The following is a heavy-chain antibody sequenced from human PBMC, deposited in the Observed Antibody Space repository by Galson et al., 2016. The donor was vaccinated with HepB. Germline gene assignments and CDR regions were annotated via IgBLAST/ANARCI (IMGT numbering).Heavy chain of an antibody. CDR3: AKFLGPYVFDS. V-gene: IGHV3-23*01. J-gene: IGHJ5*01. Sequence: SLRLSCAASGFTFSLYAMSWVRQAPGRGLEWVSSINQGGGGVDYADSVKGRVTISRDNSKSTLYIQMNSLRVEETAVYYCAKFLGPYVFDSWGQGTLVTVSS. CDR2: INQGGGGV. D-gene: IGHD3-16*01. CDR1: GFTFSLYA.